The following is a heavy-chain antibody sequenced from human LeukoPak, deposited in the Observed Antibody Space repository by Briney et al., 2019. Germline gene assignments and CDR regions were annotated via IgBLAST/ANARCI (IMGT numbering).Heavy chain of an antibody. D-gene: IGHD2-2*01. Sequence: SETLSLTCTVSGGSISSYYWSWIRQPPGNGLEWIGYIYYSGSTNYNPSLKSRVTISVDTSKNQFSLKLSSVTAADTAVYYCASLPHCSSTSCYEGWFDPWGQGTLVTVSS. J-gene: IGHJ5*02. V-gene: IGHV4-59*08. CDR1: GGSISSYY. CDR2: IYYSGST. CDR3: ASLPHCSSTSCYEGWFDP.